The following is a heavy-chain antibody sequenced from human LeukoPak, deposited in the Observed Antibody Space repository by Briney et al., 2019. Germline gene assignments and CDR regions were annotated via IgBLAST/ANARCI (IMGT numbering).Heavy chain of an antibody. Sequence: PSETLSLTCTVSGGSISSGGYYWSWIRQHPGKGLEWIGYIYYSGSTYYNPSLKSRVTISVDTSKTQFSLNLSSVTAADTAVYYCARETVVTPFFYYYYMDVWGKGTTVTVSS. CDR3: ARETVVTPFFYYYYMDV. J-gene: IGHJ6*03. D-gene: IGHD4-23*01. CDR2: IYYSGST. V-gene: IGHV4-31*03. CDR1: GGSISSGGYY.